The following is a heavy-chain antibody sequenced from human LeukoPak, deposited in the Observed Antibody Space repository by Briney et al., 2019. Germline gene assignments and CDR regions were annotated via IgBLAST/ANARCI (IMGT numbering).Heavy chain of an antibody. V-gene: IGHV6-1*01. CDR3: ARGSKRSDYYGSGSSYWFDP. CDR1: GDSVSSNSAA. Sequence: SQTLSLTCAISGDSVSSNSAAWNWIRQSPSRGLEWLGRTYYRSKWYNDYAVSVKSRITINPDTSKNQFSLQLNSVTPEDTAAYYCARGSKRSDYYGSGSSYWFDPWGQGTLVTVSS. D-gene: IGHD3-10*01. J-gene: IGHJ5*02. CDR2: TYYRSKWYN.